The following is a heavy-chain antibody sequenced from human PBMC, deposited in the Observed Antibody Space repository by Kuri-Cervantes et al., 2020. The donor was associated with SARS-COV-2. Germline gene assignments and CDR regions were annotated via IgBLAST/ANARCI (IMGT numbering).Heavy chain of an antibody. CDR2: VSYTGNT. V-gene: IGHV4-39*01. Sequence: SETLSLTCSVSGASISSNTYYWGWIRQPPGKGLEWIGSVSYTGNTYLNPSLKSRVTISVHTSKTQLSLNLSSVTVADTAVYYCARQVELSLDEYGMDIWGQGTTVTVSS. J-gene: IGHJ6*02. D-gene: IGHD1-7*01. CDR1: GASISSNTYY. CDR3: ARQVELSLDEYGMDI.